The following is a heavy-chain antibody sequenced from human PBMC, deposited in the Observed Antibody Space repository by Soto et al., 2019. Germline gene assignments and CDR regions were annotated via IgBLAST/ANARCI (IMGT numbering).Heavy chain of an antibody. D-gene: IGHD3-22*01. V-gene: IGHV1-69*01. J-gene: IGHJ4*02. Sequence: QVQLVQSGAEVKKPGSSVKVSCKASGGTFSSYAISWVRQAPGQGLEWMGGIIPIFGTANYAQKFQGRVTITAHESTSTAYMELSSLRSEDTAVYYCARDARTDYYDSSGYSPFDYWGQGTLVTVSS. CDR2: IIPIFGTA. CDR1: GGTFSSYA. CDR3: ARDARTDYYDSSGYSPFDY.